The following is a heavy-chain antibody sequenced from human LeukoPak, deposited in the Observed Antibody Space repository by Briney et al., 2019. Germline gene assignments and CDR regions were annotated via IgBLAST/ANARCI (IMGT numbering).Heavy chain of an antibody. J-gene: IGHJ3*02. Sequence: ASVKVSCKASGYTFTSYGISWVRQAPGQGLEWMGWISAYNGNTNYAQKLQGRVTMTTDTSTSTAYMELRSLRSDDTAVYYCASPGSRLLHDAFDIWGQGTMVTVSS. CDR1: GYTFTSYG. CDR2: ISAYNGNT. V-gene: IGHV1-18*01. CDR3: ASPGSRLLHDAFDI. D-gene: IGHD1-26*01.